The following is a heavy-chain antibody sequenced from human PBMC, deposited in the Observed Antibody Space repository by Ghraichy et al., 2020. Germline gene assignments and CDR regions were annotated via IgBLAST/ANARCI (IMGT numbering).Heavy chain of an antibody. CDR1: GFSLTTSGVG. CDR2: IYWNDDK. V-gene: IGHV2-5*01. D-gene: IGHD4-23*01. CDR3: THRSRGATAVTL. Sequence: SGPTQAKPTQTLTLTCTFSGFSLTTSGVGVGWIRQPPGKALEWLALIYWNDDKYYSPSLKGRLTITKDTSKNQVVLTMTNLDPVDTATYYCTHRSRGATAVTLGGQGTLVTVSS. J-gene: IGHJ4*02.